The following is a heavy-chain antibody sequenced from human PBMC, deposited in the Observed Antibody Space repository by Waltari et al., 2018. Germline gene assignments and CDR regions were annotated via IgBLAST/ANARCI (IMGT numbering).Heavy chain of an antibody. CDR1: GFNFSRYA. D-gene: IGHD5-18*01. Sequence: EVHLLESGGGLVQPGGSLRLSCAASGFNFSRYAMSWVRQAPGKGLEWVSAISGRDSSTYYADSVKGRFTISRDNSKNALYLQMNNLRAEDTAVYYCAKDFVSDGYSYGRDYFDYWGQGTLVTVSS. CDR3: AKDFVSDGYSYGRDYFDY. CDR2: ISGRDSST. V-gene: IGHV3-23*01. J-gene: IGHJ4*02.